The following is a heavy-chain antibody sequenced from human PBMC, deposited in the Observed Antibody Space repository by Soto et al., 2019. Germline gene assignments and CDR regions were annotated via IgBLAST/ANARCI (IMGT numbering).Heavy chain of an antibody. D-gene: IGHD5-18*01. CDR3: ARASTYGYTETFDL. CDR2: LYSGGKT. J-gene: IGHJ4*02. CDR1: GFTVSSKY. Sequence: GGSLRLSCAVSGFTVSSKYMSWVRQAPGKGLEWVSVLYSGGKTYDADSVKGRFTISRDNSKSTLYLQMNSLRVEDTAVYYCARASTYGYTETFDLWGQGTLVTVSS. V-gene: IGHV3-53*01.